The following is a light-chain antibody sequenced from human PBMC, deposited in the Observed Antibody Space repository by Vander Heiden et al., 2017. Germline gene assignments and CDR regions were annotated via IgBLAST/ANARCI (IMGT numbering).Light chain of an antibody. CDR2: DVS. J-gene: IGLJ2*01. Sequence: QSALTQPASVSGSPGQSITISCTGTSSDVGSSNLVSWYQQHPGKAPKLMIYDVSKRPSGVSNRFSGSKSGNTASLTISGLQAEDEADYYCSSYAGSVVFGGGTKLTVL. CDR3: SSYAGSVV. CDR1: SSDVGSSNL. V-gene: IGLV2-23*02.